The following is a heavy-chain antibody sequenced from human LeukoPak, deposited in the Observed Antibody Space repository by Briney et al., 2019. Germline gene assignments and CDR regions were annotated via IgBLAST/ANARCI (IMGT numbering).Heavy chain of an antibody. CDR2: ISGSGGST. Sequence: GGSLRLSCAASGFTFSRYAMSWVRQAPGKGLEWVSAISGSGGSTYYADSVKGRFTISRDTSKNTLYLQVNSLRAEDTAVYYCAKDGGYYDFDYWGQGTLVTVSS. J-gene: IGHJ4*02. V-gene: IGHV3-23*01. CDR1: GFTFSRYA. CDR3: AKDGGYYDFDY. D-gene: IGHD3-3*01.